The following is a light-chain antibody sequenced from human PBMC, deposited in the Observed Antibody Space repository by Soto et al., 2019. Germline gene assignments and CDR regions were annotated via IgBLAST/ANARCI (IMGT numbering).Light chain of an antibody. CDR1: SSDVGAFNY. CDR2: HVT. V-gene: IGLV2-14*01. J-gene: IGLJ1*01. Sequence: QSALTQPASVSGSLGQSITISCSGTSSDVGAFNYVSWYQQYPGKAPKLMIYHVTDRPSGVSYSFSGSKSGNTASLTISGLQAEDEADYYCCSYTSSSTCVFGTGTKLTVL. CDR3: CSYTSSSTCV.